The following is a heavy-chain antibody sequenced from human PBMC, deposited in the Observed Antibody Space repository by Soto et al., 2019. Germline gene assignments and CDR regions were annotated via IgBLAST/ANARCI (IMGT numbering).Heavy chain of an antibody. J-gene: IGHJ6*02. Sequence: QVQLVQSGAEVKKPGASVKVSCKASGYTFTSYGISWVRQAPGQGLEWMGWISAYNGNTNYAQKLQGRVTMTTDTSTSTAYMGLRSLRADDTAVYYCARGLRYFAWFPTGPSDYYYGMDGWGQGTTVTVSS. D-gene: IGHD3-9*01. CDR3: ARGLRYFAWFPTGPSDYYYGMDG. V-gene: IGHV1-18*01. CDR2: ISAYNGNT. CDR1: GYTFTSYG.